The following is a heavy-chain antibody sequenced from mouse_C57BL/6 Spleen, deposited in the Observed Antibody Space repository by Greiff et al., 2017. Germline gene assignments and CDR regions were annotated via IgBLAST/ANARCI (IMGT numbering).Heavy chain of an antibody. J-gene: IGHJ1*03. D-gene: IGHD1-1*01. CDR3: AKDCYGSSYVQYFDV. CDR2: IYPGDGDT. CDR1: GYAFSSYW. Sequence: QVQLQQSGAELVKPGASAKISCKASGYAFSSYWMNWVKQRPGKGLEWIGQIYPGDGDTNYNGKFKGKATLTADKSSSTAYMQLSILTSEDSAVYFCAKDCYGSSYVQYFDVWGTGTTVTVSS. V-gene: IGHV1-80*01.